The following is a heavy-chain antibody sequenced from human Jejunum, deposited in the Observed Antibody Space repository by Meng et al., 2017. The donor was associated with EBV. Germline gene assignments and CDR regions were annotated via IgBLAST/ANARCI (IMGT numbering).Heavy chain of an antibody. CDR1: GYTFSRYA. D-gene: IGHD2-21*02. V-gene: IGHV7-4-1*02. CDR3: ASDISTATFGY. Sequence: QVQLVKAGYGLKKPGASVKVSCKASGYTFSRYAMNWVRQAPGQGLEWMGWINTRTGNPAYAQGFTGRFVFSLDTSVSTAYLQISSLKAEDTAVYYCASDISTATFGYWGQGTLVTVSS. CDR2: INTRTGNP. J-gene: IGHJ4*02.